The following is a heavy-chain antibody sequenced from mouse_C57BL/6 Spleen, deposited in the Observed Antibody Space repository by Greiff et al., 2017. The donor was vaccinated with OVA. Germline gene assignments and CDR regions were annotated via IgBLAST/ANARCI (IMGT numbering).Heavy chain of an antibody. D-gene: IGHD3-3*01. Sequence: EVQVVESGGGLVKPGGSLKLSCAASGFTFSSCAMSWVRQTPEKRLEWVATISDGGSYTYYPDNVKGRFTISRDNAKNNLYLQMSHLKSEDTAMYYCARRDYDAMDYWGQGTSVTVSS. J-gene: IGHJ4*01. CDR2: ISDGGSYT. CDR1: GFTFSSCA. CDR3: ARRDYDAMDY. V-gene: IGHV5-4*01.